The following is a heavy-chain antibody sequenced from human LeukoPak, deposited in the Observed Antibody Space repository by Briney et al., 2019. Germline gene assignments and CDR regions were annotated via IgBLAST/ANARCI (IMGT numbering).Heavy chain of an antibody. D-gene: IGHD6-19*01. Sequence: SETLSLTCTVSGGSISSSSYYWGWIRQPPGKGLEWVGSIYYSGSTYYNPSLKSRVTISVDTSKNQFSLKLSSVTAADTAVYYCARDRGGWFDYWGQGTLVTVSS. CDR1: GGSISSSSYY. CDR2: IYYSGST. V-gene: IGHV4-39*07. CDR3: ARDRGGWFDY. J-gene: IGHJ4*02.